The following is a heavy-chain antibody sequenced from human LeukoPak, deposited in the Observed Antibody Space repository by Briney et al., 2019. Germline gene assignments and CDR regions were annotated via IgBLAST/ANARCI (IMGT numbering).Heavy chain of an antibody. CDR2: INWNGGRT. Sequence: GGSLRLSCAASGFTFDDYGMSWVRQAPGKGLEWVSGINWNGGRTGYADSVKGRFTISRDNAKKSLYVQMNSLRAEDAALYYCAREYYGSGSYYNVGYWGQGTLVTVSS. D-gene: IGHD3-10*01. V-gene: IGHV3-20*04. CDR1: GFTFDDYG. J-gene: IGHJ4*02. CDR3: AREYYGSGSYYNVGY.